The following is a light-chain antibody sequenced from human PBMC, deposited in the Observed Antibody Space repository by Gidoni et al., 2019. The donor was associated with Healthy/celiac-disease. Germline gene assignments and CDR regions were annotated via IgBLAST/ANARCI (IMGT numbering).Light chain of an antibody. V-gene: IGKV3-11*01. Sequence: EIVFTQSPATLSLSPGERATLSCRASQSVSSYLAWYQQKPGKAPRLLIYDASNMATGIPARFSGSGSGTEFTLTISSLEPEDFAVYYCQQRSNWSYTFGQGTKLEIK. J-gene: IGKJ2*01. CDR3: QQRSNWSYT. CDR2: DAS. CDR1: QSVSSY.